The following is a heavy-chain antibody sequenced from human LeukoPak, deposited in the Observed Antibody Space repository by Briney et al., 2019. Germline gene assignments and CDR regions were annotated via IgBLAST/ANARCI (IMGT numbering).Heavy chain of an antibody. D-gene: IGHD6-13*01. J-gene: IGHJ4*02. V-gene: IGHV1-18*01. CDR1: GYTFTSYG. Sequence: ASVKVSCKASGYTFTSYGISWVRQAPGQGLEWMGWISAYNGNTNYAQKLQGRVTMTTDTSTSTAYMELMSLRSDDPAVYYCARDYGYSSSWYLWTRQRLGGGHFDYWGQGTLVTVSS. CDR2: ISAYNGNT. CDR3: ARDYGYSSSWYLWTRQRLGGGHFDY.